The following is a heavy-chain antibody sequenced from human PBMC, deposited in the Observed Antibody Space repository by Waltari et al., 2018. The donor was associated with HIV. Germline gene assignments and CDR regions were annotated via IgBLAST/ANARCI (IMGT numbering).Heavy chain of an antibody. V-gene: IGHV1-8*02. CDR2: MNPNSGDT. Sequence: QVQLVQSGAEVKTPGASVKVSCKASGYTFTSSDINWVRQATGQGHEWMGWMNPNSGDTGYAQKFQGRITMTSNTSISTVYMELSSLTSEETAVYYCVRAAIYSRGCFDYWGQGTLVTVSS. CDR3: VRAAIYSRGCFDY. D-gene: IGHD6-19*01. J-gene: IGHJ4*02. CDR1: GYTFTSSD.